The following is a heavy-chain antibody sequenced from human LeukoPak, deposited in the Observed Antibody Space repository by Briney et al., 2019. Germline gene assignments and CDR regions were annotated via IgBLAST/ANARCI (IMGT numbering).Heavy chain of an antibody. V-gene: IGHV1-2*02. CDR1: GYTFTGYY. Sequence: ASVKVSCKASGYTFTGYYMHWVRQAPGQGLEWMGWINPNSGGTNYAQRFQGRVTITADESTSTAYMELSSLRSEDTAVYYCARGACSGGSCPQDGAFDIWGQGTMVTVSS. D-gene: IGHD2-15*01. J-gene: IGHJ3*02. CDR3: ARGACSGGSCPQDGAFDI. CDR2: INPNSGGT.